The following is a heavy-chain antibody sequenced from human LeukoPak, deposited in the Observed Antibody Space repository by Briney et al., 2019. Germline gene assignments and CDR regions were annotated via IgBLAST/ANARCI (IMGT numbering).Heavy chain of an antibody. CDR2: IYYSGST. J-gene: IGHJ5*02. CDR1: GGSISSSSYY. V-gene: IGHV4-39*07. CDR3: AREGFSSWYVH. Sequence: SETLSLTCTVSGGSISSSSYYWGWIRQPPGKGLEWIGNIYYSGSTYYNPSLKSRVTISVDTSKNQFSLNLSSVTAADTAVYYCAREGFSSWYVHWGQGTLVTVSS. D-gene: IGHD6-13*01.